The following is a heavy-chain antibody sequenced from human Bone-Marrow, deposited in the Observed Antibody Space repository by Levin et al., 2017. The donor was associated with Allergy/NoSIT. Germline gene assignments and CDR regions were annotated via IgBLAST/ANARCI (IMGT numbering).Heavy chain of an antibody. CDR3: AREVGYDTIAFDA. J-gene: IGHJ5*02. CDR1: GASISRGSFY. D-gene: IGHD3-3*01. V-gene: IGHV4-61*02. CDR2: INTIGNT. Sequence: SETLSLTCTVSGASISRGSFYWSWIRQPAGKGLEWIGRINTIGNTDYNPSLNGRVTISVDKSKNQCSLKLTTVTAADTAMYYCAREVGYDTIAFDAWGQGTLVTGSS.